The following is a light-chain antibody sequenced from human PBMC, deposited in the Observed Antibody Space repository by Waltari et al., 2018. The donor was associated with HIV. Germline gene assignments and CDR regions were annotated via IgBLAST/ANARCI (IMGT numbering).Light chain of an antibody. CDR2: DAS. J-gene: IGKJ4*01. CDR3: HHRSNWPLT. Sequence: EVVLTQSPATLPLSPGERVTLSCRASESVSSYLAWYQQKPGQAPRLLIYDASNRATGIPARFSGSGSGTDFTLTISSLEPEDFAVYYCHHRSNWPLTFGGGTKVEI. V-gene: IGKV3-11*01. CDR1: ESVSSY.